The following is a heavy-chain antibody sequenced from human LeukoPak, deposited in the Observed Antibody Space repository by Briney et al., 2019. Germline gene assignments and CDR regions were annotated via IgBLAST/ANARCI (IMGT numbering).Heavy chain of an antibody. Sequence: GGSLRLSCAASGFTFSSYAMHWVRQAPGKGLEWVSGISWNSGSIGYADSVKGRFTISRDNAKNSLYLQMNSLRAEDTALYYCAKGHIDYGGNAGLDYWGQGTLVTVSS. V-gene: IGHV3-9*01. D-gene: IGHD4-23*01. CDR2: ISWNSGSI. CDR3: AKGHIDYGGNAGLDY. J-gene: IGHJ4*02. CDR1: GFTFSSYA.